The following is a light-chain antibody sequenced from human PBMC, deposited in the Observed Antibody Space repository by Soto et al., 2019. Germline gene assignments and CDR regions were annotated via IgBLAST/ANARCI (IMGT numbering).Light chain of an antibody. J-gene: IGKJ5*01. CDR2: GAS. CDR1: QSVSSN. CDR3: QQYDNWPPIT. V-gene: IGKV3-15*01. Sequence: EVVMTQSPATLSVSPGERATVSCRASQSVSSNLAWYQQKHGQAPRLLIYGASTRATGIPARFSGSGSGTEFTLTISSLQSEDFAVYYCQQYDNWPPITFGQGTRLGIK.